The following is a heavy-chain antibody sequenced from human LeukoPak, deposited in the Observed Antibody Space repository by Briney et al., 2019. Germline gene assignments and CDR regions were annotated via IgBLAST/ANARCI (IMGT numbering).Heavy chain of an antibody. V-gene: IGHV3-53*01. CDR1: GFTVSSNY. J-gene: IGHJ4*02. CDR2: IYSGGAT. Sequence: PGASLRLSCAAPGFTVSSNYMSWVRQAPGEGLVWGTVIYSGGATFYADSVKGRFTISRDDSKNTLYLQMNNLRAEDTAVYYCARGSHIGAAGILDNWGQGTLVTVSS. D-gene: IGHD6-13*01. CDR3: ARGSHIGAAGILDN.